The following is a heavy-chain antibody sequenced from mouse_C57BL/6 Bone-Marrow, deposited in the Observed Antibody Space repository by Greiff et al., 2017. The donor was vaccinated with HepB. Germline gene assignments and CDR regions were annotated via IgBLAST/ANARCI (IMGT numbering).Heavy chain of an antibody. CDR3: ARRKYCSRGYWYFDV. Sequence: VQLQQSGPELVKPGASVKLSCKASGYAFSSSWVNWVKQRPGKGLEWIGRIYPGDGDTNYNGKFKGKATLTADKSSSTAYMQLSSLTSEDSAVYFCARRKYCSRGYWYFDVWGTGTTVTVSS. J-gene: IGHJ1*03. V-gene: IGHV1-82*01. D-gene: IGHD1-1*01. CDR2: IYPGDGDT. CDR1: GYAFSSSW.